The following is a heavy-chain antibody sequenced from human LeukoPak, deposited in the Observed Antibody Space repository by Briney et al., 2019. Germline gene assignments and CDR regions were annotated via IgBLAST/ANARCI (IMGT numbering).Heavy chain of an antibody. J-gene: IGHJ4*02. Sequence: SQTLSLTCTVSGGSISSGDYYWSWIRQPPGKGLEWIGYIYYSGSTYYNPSLKSRVTISVDTSKNQFSLKLSSVTAADTAVYYCARAQYYDFWSGYYPFDYWGQGTLVTVSS. CDR2: IYYSGST. D-gene: IGHD3-3*01. CDR1: GGSISSGDYY. CDR3: ARAQYYDFWSGYYPFDY. V-gene: IGHV4-30-4*08.